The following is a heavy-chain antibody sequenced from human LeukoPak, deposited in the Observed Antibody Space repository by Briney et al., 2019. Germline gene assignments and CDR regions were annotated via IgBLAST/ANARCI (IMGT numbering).Heavy chain of an antibody. Sequence: PGGSLRLSCAASGFTFSSYGMHWVRQAPGKGLEWVAVIWYDGSNKYYADSVKGRFTISRGNSKNTLYLQMNSLRAEDTAVYYCASAGKRQWYYYGSGSYYNAGWFDPWGQGTLVTVSS. D-gene: IGHD3-10*01. CDR2: IWYDGSNK. CDR3: ASAGKRQWYYYGSGSYYNAGWFDP. J-gene: IGHJ5*02. CDR1: GFTFSSYG. V-gene: IGHV3-33*01.